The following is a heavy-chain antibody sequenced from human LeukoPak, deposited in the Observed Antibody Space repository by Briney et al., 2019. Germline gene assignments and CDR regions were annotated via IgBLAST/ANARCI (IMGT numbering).Heavy chain of an antibody. Sequence: ASVKVSCKASGYSFTGYYIHWVRQAPGQGLEWMGWINPNSAVKNYAQKFQGRVTMTRDTSISTAYMELSRLRSDDTAVYYCARDLITREYYFDYWGQGTLVTVSS. CDR2: INPNSAVK. CDR1: GYSFTGYY. D-gene: IGHD6-6*01. V-gene: IGHV1-2*02. CDR3: ARDLITREYYFDY. J-gene: IGHJ4*02.